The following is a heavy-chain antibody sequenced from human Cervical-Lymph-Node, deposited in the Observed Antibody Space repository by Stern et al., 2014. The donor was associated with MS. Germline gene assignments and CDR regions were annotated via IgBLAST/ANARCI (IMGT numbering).Heavy chain of an antibody. Sequence: QLVQSGAEVKKPGESLTISCKGFGYSFNIYWIAWVRQRPGKGLVWMGIIYPDDSDTGNSPSFQGEVTFSDDTSISTAYLQWSSLKPSDAAAYFCARRGMDVWGQGTSVTVSS. CDR2: IYPDDSDT. J-gene: IGHJ6*02. CDR3: ARRGMDV. V-gene: IGHV5-51*01. CDR1: GYSFNIYW.